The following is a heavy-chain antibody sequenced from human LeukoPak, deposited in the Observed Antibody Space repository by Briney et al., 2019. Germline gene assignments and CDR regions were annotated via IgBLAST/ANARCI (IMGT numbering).Heavy chain of an antibody. J-gene: IGHJ6*02. CDR1: GYTFTSYD. CDR3: ARGPDSSGWYGHYYYYGMDV. CDR2: MNPNSGNT. V-gene: IGHV1-8*01. Sequence: ASVKVSCKASGYTFTSYDINWVRQATGQGLEWMGWMNPNSGNTGYAQKFQGRVTMTRNTSISTAYMELSSLRSEDTAVYYCARGPDSSGWYGHYYYYGMDVWGQGTTVTVSS. D-gene: IGHD6-19*01.